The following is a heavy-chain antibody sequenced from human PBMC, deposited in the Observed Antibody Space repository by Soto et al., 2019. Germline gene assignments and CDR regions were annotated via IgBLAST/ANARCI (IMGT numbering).Heavy chain of an antibody. J-gene: IGHJ4*02. CDR2: IYWNDDK. D-gene: IGHD6-19*01. Sequence: SGPTLVNHTQTLTLTCTFSGFSLSTSGVGVGWIRQPPGKALEWLALIYWNDDKRYSPSLKSRLTITTDTSKNQVVLTMPNMDPVDTATYYCAHSVEQCLELATIDYWGKGTLVTVS. CDR1: GFSLSTSGVG. CDR3: AHSVEQCLELATIDY. V-gene: IGHV2-5*01.